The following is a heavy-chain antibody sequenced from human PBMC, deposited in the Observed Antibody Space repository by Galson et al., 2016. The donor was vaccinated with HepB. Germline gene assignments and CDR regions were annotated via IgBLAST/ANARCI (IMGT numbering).Heavy chain of an antibody. V-gene: IGHV3-15*01. Sequence: SLRLSCAASGLSFSYVWMSWVRQAPGKGLEWVGRIKSKTDGGTIDYAAPVKGRFSISRDDSKMTVYLQMNSLKTEDTGVYYCRVVVSPQGVDSWGQGTLVTVSS. J-gene: IGHJ4*02. CDR2: IKSKTDGGTI. CDR1: GLSFSYVW. D-gene: IGHD2-21*01. CDR3: RVVVSPQGVDS.